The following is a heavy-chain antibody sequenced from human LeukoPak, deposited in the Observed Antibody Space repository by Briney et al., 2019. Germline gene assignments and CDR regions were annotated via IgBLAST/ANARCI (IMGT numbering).Heavy chain of an antibody. CDR2: ISGSGGST. Sequence: RGSLRLSCAASGFTFSSYAMSWVRQAPGKGLEWVSAISGSGGSTYYADSVKGRFTISRDNSKNTLYLQMNSLRAEDTAVYYCATETDIWFGELWDWGQGTLVTVSS. J-gene: IGHJ4*02. CDR1: GFTFSSYA. V-gene: IGHV3-23*01. CDR3: ATETDIWFGELWD. D-gene: IGHD3-10*01.